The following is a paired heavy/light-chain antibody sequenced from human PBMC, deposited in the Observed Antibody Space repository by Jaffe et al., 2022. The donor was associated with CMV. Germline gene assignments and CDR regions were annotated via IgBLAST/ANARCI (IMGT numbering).Light chain of an antibody. Sequence: DIVMTQTPLSLSVTPGQPASISCKCSQSPLHSDGKTYLFWYLQKPGQSPQLLIDEVSSRLSAVPDRFSGSGSGTDFTLKISRVEAEDVGVYYCMQGLHPRTFGQGTKVEIK. CDR2: EVS. J-gene: IGKJ1*01. CDR1: QSPLHSDGKTY. V-gene: IGKV2-29*02. CDR3: MQGLHPRT.
Heavy chain of an antibody. CDR2: ISYSGST. V-gene: IGHV4-31*03. CDR3: VRDYKRRFDY. Sequence: QVQLQESGPGLVKPSQTLSLTCTVSGGSISGGGYYWSWIRQHPGKGLEWIGYISYSGSTYYNPSLESRVTISLDTSKNQFSLNLNSVTAADTAVYYCVRDYKRRFDYWGQGTLVSVSS. D-gene: IGHD1-1*01. CDR1: GGSISGGGYY. J-gene: IGHJ4*02.